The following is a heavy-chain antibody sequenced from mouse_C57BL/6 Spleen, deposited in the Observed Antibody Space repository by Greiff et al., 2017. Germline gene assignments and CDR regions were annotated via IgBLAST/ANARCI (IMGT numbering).Heavy chain of an antibody. CDR2: INPNNGGT. V-gene: IGHV1-22*01. Sequence: EVKLMESGPELVKPGASVKMSCKASGYTFTDYNMHWVKQSHGKSLEWIGYINPNNGGTSYNQKFKGKATLTVNKSSSTAYMELRSLTSEDSAVYYCARGSYDGYWFAYWGQGTLVTVSA. D-gene: IGHD2-3*01. J-gene: IGHJ3*01. CDR3: ARGSYDGYWFAY. CDR1: GYTFTDYN.